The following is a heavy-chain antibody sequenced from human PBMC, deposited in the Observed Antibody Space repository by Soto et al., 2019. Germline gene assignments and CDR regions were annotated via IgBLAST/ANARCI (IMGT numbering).Heavy chain of an antibody. D-gene: IGHD3-10*01. J-gene: IGHJ4*02. CDR3: ASEFYGSGI. CDR2: INSDGAIT. CDR1: GFTFSSYW. Sequence: EVQLVESGGALIQPGGSLRISCAASGFTFSSYWMFWVRQAPSTGLMWVSRINSDGAITDYADSVRGRFTISRDNAKNTLYLQLNSLRAEDTAVYYCASEFYGSGIWGQGTLVTVSS. V-gene: IGHV3-74*01.